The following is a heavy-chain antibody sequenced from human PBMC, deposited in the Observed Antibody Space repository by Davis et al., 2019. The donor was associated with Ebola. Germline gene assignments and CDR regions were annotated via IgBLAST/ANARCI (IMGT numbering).Heavy chain of an antibody. D-gene: IGHD5-24*01. J-gene: IGHJ6*02. CDR2: ISAYNGNT. V-gene: IGHV1-18*01. Sequence: AASVKVSCKASGYTFTSYGISWVRQAPGQGLEWMGWISAYNGNTNYAQKLQGRVTMTTDTSTSTAYMELRSLRSDDTAVYYCARWATENYYYYYGMDVWGQGTTVTVSS. CDR1: GYTFTSYG. CDR3: ARWATENYYYYYGMDV.